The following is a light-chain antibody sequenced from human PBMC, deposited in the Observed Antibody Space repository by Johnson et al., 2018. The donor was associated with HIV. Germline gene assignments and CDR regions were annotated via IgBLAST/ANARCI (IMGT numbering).Light chain of an antibody. CDR3: GTWDCSLRGGV. Sequence: QSVLTQPPSVSAAPGQKVTISCSGSSSNIGNNYVSWYQQLPGTAPKLLIYDNNKRPSGIPDRFSGSKSGTSATLGITGLQTGDEADCYCGTWDCSLRGGVFGTVTQVTVL. J-gene: IGLJ1*01. V-gene: IGLV1-51*01. CDR2: DNN. CDR1: SSNIGNNY.